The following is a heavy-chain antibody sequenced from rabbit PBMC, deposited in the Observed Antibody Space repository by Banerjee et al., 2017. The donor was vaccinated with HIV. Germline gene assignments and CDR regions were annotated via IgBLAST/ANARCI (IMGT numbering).Heavy chain of an antibody. CDR1: GFSLSSAYD. D-gene: IGHD6-1*01. CDR3: VRDRDTYGYAGYSWL. Sequence: QSLEESGGDLVKPGASLTLTCTASGFSLSSAYDMCWVRQAPGTGLEWIGCIWTTSTTNYYASWAKGRFTISSHNAQNTLYLQLNSLTAADTATYFCVRDRDTYGYAGYSWLWGPGTLVTVS. J-gene: IGHJ4*01. V-gene: IGHV1S40*01. CDR2: IWTTSTTN.